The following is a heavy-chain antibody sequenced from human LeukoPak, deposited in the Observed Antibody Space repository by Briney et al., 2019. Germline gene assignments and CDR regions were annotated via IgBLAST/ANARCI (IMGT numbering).Heavy chain of an antibody. CDR1: GGSFSGYY. CDR2: INHSGST. J-gene: IGHJ4*02. D-gene: IGHD6-19*01. V-gene: IGHV4-34*01. CDR3: ARLPGRQWLVKANFDY. Sequence: PSETLSLTCAVYGGSFSGYYWSWIRQPPGKGLEWIGEINHSGSTNYNPSLKSRVTISVDTSKNQFSLKLSSVTAADTAVYYCARLPGRQWLVKANFDYWGQGTLVTVSS.